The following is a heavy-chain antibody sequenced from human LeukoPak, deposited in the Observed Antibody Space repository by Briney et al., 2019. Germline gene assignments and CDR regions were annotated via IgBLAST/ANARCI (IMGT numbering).Heavy chain of an antibody. CDR3: ARESGWNYNPEYGEHYYYYYYMDV. CDR1: GGSFSGYY. D-gene: IGHD1-7*01. J-gene: IGHJ6*03. Sequence: PSETLSLTCAVYGGSFSGYYWSWIRQPPGKGLEWIGEINHSGSTNYNPSLKSRVTISVDTSKNQFSLKLSSVTAADTAVYYCARESGWNYNPEYGEHYYYYYYMDVWGKGTTVTVSS. V-gene: IGHV4-34*01. CDR2: INHSGST.